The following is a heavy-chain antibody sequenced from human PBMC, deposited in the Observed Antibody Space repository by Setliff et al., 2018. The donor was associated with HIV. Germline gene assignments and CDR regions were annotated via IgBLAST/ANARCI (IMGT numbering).Heavy chain of an antibody. V-gene: IGHV4-34*01. J-gene: IGHJ2*01. CDR2: INHSGST. D-gene: IGHD2-15*01. CDR1: GGSFSGYY. CDR3: AKDIHGWHFDL. Sequence: SETLSLTCAVYGGSFSGYYWSWIRQPPGKGLEWIGEINHSGSTNYNPSLKSRVTISVDASKNLVSLNLNSVTAADTAVYYCAKDIHGWHFDLWGRGTLVTVSS.